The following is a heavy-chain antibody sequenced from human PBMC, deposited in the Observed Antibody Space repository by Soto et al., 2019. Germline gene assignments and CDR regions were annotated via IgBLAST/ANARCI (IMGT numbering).Heavy chain of an antibody. Sequence: SETLSLTCTVSGGSMTNYYWSWTRQPPGKGLEWIGYIYYSGSTNYNPSLKSRVTTSIDTSKNQFSLNLGSVIAADTAVYYCARPLYTYGTGYFDFWGPGTMVPVS. CDR3: ARPLYTYGTGYFDF. J-gene: IGHJ4*02. D-gene: IGHD1-1*01. CDR2: IYYSGST. V-gene: IGHV4-59*01. CDR1: GGSMTNYY.